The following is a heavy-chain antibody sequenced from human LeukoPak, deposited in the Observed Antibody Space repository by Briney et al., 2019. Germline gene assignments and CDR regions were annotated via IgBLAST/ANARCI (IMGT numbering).Heavy chain of an antibody. CDR1: GFTFSNAW. J-gene: IGHJ6*03. D-gene: IGHD5-24*01. V-gene: IGHV3-15*01. CDR2: IKSKTDGGTT. Sequence: GGSLRLSCAASGFTFSNAWMSWVRQAPGKGLEWVGRIKSKTDGGTTDYAAPVKGRFSISRDDSKNTLYLQMNSLRAEDTAVYYCAKDRDGDGWDYYYYMDVWGKGTTVTVSS. CDR3: AKDRDGDGWDYYYYMDV.